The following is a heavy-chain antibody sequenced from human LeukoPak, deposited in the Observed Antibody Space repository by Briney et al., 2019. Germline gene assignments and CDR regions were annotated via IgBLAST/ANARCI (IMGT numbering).Heavy chain of an antibody. CDR2: IYYSGST. CDR3: ARYSSSSFDP. D-gene: IGHD6-13*01. V-gene: IGHV4-59*01. J-gene: IGHJ5*02. Sequence: SETLSLTCTVSGGSISSYYWSWIRQPPGKGLEWIGYIYYSGSTNYNPSLKSRVTISVDTSKNQFSLKLSSVTAADTAVYYCARYSSSSFDPWGQGTLVTVSS. CDR1: GGSISSYY.